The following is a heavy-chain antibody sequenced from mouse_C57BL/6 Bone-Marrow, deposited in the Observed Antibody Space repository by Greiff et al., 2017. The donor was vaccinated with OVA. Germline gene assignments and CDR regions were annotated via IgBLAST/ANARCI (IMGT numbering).Heavy chain of an antibody. CDR2: INPDSSTI. D-gene: IGHD1-1*01. CDR1: GIDFSRYW. CDR3: ARRSITTVPYYFDY. J-gene: IGHJ2*01. V-gene: IGHV4-1*01. Sequence: EVKLMESGGGLVQPGGSLKLSCAASGIDFSRYWMSWVRRAPGKGLEWIGEINPDSSTINYAPSLKDKFIISRDNAKNTLYLQMSKVRSEDTALYYCARRSITTVPYYFDYWGQGTTLTVSS.